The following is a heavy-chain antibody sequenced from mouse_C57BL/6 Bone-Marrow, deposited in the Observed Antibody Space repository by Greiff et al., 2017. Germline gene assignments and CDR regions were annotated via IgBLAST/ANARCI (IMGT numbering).Heavy chain of an antibody. D-gene: IGHD5-1*01. CDR1: GFTFTDYY. V-gene: IGHV7-3*01. Sequence: EVKLVESGGGLVQPGGSLSLSCAASGFTFTDYYMSWVRQPPGQALEWLGFIRNKANGYTTEYSAYGKGRFTISRDNSQCILYLQMNALRAEDSATYSCARSYLRLYWYFDVWGTGTTVTVSS. CDR2: IRNKANGYTT. CDR3: ARSYLRLYWYFDV. J-gene: IGHJ1*03.